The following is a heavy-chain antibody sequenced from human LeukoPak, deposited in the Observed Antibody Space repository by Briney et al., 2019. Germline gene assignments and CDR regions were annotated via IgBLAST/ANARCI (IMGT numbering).Heavy chain of an antibody. V-gene: IGHV3-7*03. CDR1: GFMFSNHW. CDR2: IKQDGSET. J-gene: IGHJ1*01. Sequence: GGSLRLSCAASGFMFSNHWMTWVRQATGKGREWGANIKQDGSETYYMDYVKGRFTISRDNSKNTLYLQMNSLRAEDTAVYYCAKGNLYYYGSGSQAYFQHWGQGTLVTVSS. CDR3: AKGNLYYYGSGSQAYFQH. D-gene: IGHD3-10*01.